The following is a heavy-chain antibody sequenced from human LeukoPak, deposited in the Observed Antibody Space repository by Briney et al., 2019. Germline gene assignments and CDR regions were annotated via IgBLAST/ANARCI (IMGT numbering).Heavy chain of an antibody. CDR1: GGSFSGYY. CDR3: ARVLRYFDWFAYYYYYYMDV. D-gene: IGHD3-9*01. CDR2: IYYSGST. Sequence: SETLSLTCAVYGGSFSGYYWSWIRQPPGKGLEWIGYIYYSGSTNYNPSLKSRVTISVDTSKNQFSLKLSSVTAADTAVYYCARVLRYFDWFAYYYYYYMDVWGKGTTVTVSS. J-gene: IGHJ6*03. V-gene: IGHV4-59*01.